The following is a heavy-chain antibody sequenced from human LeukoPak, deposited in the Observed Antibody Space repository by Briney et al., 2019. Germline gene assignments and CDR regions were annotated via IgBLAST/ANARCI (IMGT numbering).Heavy chain of an antibody. V-gene: IGHV1-18*01. CDR3: ARATEYMDV. CDR2: ISAYNGHT. CDR1: GYTFTSYG. D-gene: IGHD1-14*01. Sequence: ASVKVSCKASGYTFTSYGLTWVRQAPGQGLEWMGWISAYNGHTKYPQKLQGRVTMTTDTSTSTAYMELRSLRSDDTAVYYCARATEYMDVWGKGTTVTISS. J-gene: IGHJ6*03.